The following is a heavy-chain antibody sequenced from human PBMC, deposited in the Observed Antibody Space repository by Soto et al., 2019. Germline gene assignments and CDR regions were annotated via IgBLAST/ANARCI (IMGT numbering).Heavy chain of an antibody. CDR3: ARVEGTRTTNFYHYMDV. Sequence: VQLVQSGAEVKRPGSSVKVSCKAPVGTFSDYNIAWVRQARGQGLEWMGRIIRKLGITNYAQKFQDRVRITADKATSTAYMELTSLRYEDTAVYFCARVEGTRTTNFYHYMDVWGEGTSVTVS. D-gene: IGHD2-8*01. J-gene: IGHJ6*03. V-gene: IGHV1-69*02. CDR1: VGTFSDYN. CDR2: IIRKLGIT.